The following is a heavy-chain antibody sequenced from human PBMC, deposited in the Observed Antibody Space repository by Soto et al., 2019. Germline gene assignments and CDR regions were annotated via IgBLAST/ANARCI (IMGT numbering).Heavy chain of an antibody. CDR3: ARVIRGYYGSWSYYPQAMDV. Sequence: SETLSLTCTVSVGSISSYYWSWIRQPPGKGLEWIGYIYYSGSTNYDPSLKSRVTMSVDTSKNQFSLKLSSVTAADTAVYYCARVIRGYYGSWSYYPQAMDVWSKGTTVTVSS. CDR1: VGSISSYY. V-gene: IGHV4-59*01. J-gene: IGHJ6*04. CDR2: IYYSGST. D-gene: IGHD3-10*01.